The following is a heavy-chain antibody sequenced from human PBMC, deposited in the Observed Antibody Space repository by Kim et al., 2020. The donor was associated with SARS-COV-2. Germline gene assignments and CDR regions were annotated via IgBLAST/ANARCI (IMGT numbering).Heavy chain of an antibody. CDR3: EKPDCGGSRSVPRD. Sequence: GGSLRLSCAASGFPFSDYGMTWVRQAPGKGLEWVSAMSDSGGSTYYADSVKGRFTMSRDNSKNTVYLQMSSLRAEDTAIYYCEKPDCGGSRSVPRDWGQGTLVNVSS. CDR1: GFPFSDYG. J-gene: IGHJ4*02. D-gene: IGHD2-21*01. CDR2: MSDSGGST. V-gene: IGHV3-23*01.